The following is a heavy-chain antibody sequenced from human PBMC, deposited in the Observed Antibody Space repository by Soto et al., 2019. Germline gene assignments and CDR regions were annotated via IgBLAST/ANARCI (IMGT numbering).Heavy chain of an antibody. CDR2: IYHSGST. Sequence: QVQLQESGPGLVKPSGTLSLTCAVSGGSISSSNWWSWVRQPPGKGLEWIGEIYHSGSTNYNPSRKRRGTISVDKAKNQFSLKRSSVTAADTAGYYWARALAPYGMDVWGQGTTVTVSS. J-gene: IGHJ6*02. CDR3: ARALAPYGMDV. CDR1: GGSISSSNW. V-gene: IGHV4-4*02.